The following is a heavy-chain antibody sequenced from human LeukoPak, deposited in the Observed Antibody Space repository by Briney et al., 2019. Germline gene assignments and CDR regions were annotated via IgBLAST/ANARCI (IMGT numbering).Heavy chain of an antibody. D-gene: IGHD6-19*01. J-gene: IGHJ3*02. Sequence: SETLSLTCNVSGGSIGGHTFYWDWIRQPPGKDLEWIATIYYNGNTFYNPSLKSRVAISIDMSKSQFSLHLSSVTAADTAIYYCARLTALAGHRGAFDIWGPGTMVTVSS. V-gene: IGHV4-39*01. CDR3: ARLTALAGHRGAFDI. CDR1: GGSIGGHTFY. CDR2: IYYNGNT.